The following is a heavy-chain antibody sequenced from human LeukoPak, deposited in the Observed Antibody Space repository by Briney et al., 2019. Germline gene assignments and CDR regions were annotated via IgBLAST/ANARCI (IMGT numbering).Heavy chain of an antibody. CDR2: ISYDGSNK. CDR3: ARDRRDY. J-gene: IGHJ4*02. Sequence: GGSLRLSCAASGFTFSGYAMHWVRQAPGKGLEWVAVISYDGSNKYYADSVKGRFTISRDNSKNTLYLQMNSLRAEDTAVYYCARDRRDYWGQGTLVTVSS. V-gene: IGHV3-30-3*01. CDR1: GFTFSGYA.